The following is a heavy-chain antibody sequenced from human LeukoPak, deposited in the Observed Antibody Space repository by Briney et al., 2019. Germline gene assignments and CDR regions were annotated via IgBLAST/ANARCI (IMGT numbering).Heavy chain of an antibody. CDR3: ARHNRWYGYYYMDV. D-gene: IGHD6-13*01. Sequence: SETLSLTCTVSGGSISSYYWSWIRQPPGKGLEWIGEINHSGSTNYNPSLKSRVTISVDTSKNQFSLKLSSVTAADTAVYYCARHNRWYGYYYMDVWGKGTTVTISS. CDR2: INHSGST. J-gene: IGHJ6*03. CDR1: GGSISSYY. V-gene: IGHV4-34*01.